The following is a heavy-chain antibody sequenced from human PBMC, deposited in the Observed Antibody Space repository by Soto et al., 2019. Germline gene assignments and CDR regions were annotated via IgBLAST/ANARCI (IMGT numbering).Heavy chain of an antibody. Sequence: PSETLSLTCTVSGGSISSYYWSWIRQPPGKGLEWIGYIYYSGSTNYNPSLKSRVTISVDTSKNQFSLKLSSVTAADTAVYYCARRVKSPYSSDWVIDYWGQGTLVTVSS. V-gene: IGHV4-59*08. CDR3: ARRVKSPYSSDWVIDY. CDR1: GGSISSYY. D-gene: IGHD6-25*01. CDR2: IYYSGST. J-gene: IGHJ4*02.